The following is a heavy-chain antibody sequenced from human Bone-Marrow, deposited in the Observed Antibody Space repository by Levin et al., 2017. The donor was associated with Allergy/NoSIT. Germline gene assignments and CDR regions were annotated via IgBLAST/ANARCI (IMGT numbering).Heavy chain of an antibody. CDR3: AKDMVVLPAGFNHWAFDV. CDR2: INPNSGAT. Sequence: ASVKVSCKASGYTFTGYYIHWVRQAPGKGLEWMGWINPNSGATNFAHKFHGRVTMTSDTSISTAYVYLSRLRSDDTAVYYCAKDMVVLPAGFNHWAFDVWGPGTMVTVSS. J-gene: IGHJ3*01. V-gene: IGHV1-2*02. D-gene: IGHD2-2*01. CDR1: GYTFTGYY.